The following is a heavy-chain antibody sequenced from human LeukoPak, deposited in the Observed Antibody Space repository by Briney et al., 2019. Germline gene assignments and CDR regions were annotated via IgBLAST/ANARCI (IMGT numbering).Heavy chain of an antibody. CDR3: VRGSTLRHYQY. J-gene: IGHJ4*02. CDR2: IYYSGST. Sequence: PSQTLSLTCTVSGGSISSGGYYWSWIRQRPGKGLEWIGYIYYSGSTYYNPSLKSRVTVSVDTSKNQFSLKLSSVTAADTAVYYCVRGSTLRHYQYWGQGTLVTVSS. CDR1: GGSISSGGYY. D-gene: IGHD3-16*01. V-gene: IGHV4-31*03.